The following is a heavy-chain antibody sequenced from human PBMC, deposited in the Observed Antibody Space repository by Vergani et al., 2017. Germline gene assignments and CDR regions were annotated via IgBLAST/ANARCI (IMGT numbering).Heavy chain of an antibody. J-gene: IGHJ4*02. Sequence: EVQLLESGGDLVQPGGSLRLSCAASGFTFSTYAMSWVRQAPGKGLEWVSSITGSGGSTYYADSVKGRFTISRDNSKNTLYLQMNSLRAEDTAVYYCAKGWKPMEVLWFGEGIYXFDYWGQGTLVTVSS. V-gene: IGHV3-23*01. CDR2: ITGSGGST. CDR1: GFTFSTYA. D-gene: IGHD3-10*01. CDR3: AKGWKPMEVLWFGEGIYXFDY.